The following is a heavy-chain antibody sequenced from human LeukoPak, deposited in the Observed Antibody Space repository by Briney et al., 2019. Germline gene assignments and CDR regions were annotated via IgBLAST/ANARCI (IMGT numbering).Heavy chain of an antibody. J-gene: IGHJ6*03. Sequence: SETLSLTCTVSGGSISSSSYYWGWIRQPPGKGLEWIGSIYYSGSTYYNPSLKSRVTISVDTSKNQFSLKLSSVTAADTAVYYCAIGKYCSGGSCPSYYYYYYMDVWGKRSTVTVSS. CDR2: IYYSGST. V-gene: IGHV4-39*01. CDR1: GGSISSSSYY. CDR3: AIGKYCSGGSCPSYYYYYYMDV. D-gene: IGHD2-15*01.